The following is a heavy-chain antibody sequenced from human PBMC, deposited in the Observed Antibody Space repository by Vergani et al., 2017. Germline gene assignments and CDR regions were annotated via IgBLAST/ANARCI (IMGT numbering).Heavy chain of an antibody. J-gene: IGHJ6*02. D-gene: IGHD6-19*01. CDR2: INHSGST. Sequence: QLQLQESGSGLVKPSQTLSLTCAVSGGSISSGGYSWSWIRQPPGKGLEWIGEINHSGSTNYNPSLKSRVTISVDTSKNQFSLKLSSVTAADTAVYYCASLGYSSGWYFGNYYYGMDVWGQGTTVTVSS. CDR3: ASLGYSSGWYFGNYYYGMDV. V-gene: IGHV4-30-2*01. CDR1: GGSISSGGYS.